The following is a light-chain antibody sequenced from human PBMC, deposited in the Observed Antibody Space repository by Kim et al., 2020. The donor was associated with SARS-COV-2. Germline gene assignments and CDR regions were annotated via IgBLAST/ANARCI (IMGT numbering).Light chain of an antibody. Sequence: DVQMTQSLSSLSASVGDTVTITCRASEDVFDFLAWFRMRPGKAPQSLIFAASSLQTGVPSKFSGSGSGTDFTLTITGLQPDDAATYYCQQYITSPYAFGQWTKLKIK. CDR2: AAS. J-gene: IGKJ2*01. CDR3: QQYITSPYA. V-gene: IGKV1-16*02. CDR1: EDVFDF.